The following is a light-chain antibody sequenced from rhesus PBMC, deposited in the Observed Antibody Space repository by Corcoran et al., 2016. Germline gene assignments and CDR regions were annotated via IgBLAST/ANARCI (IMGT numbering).Light chain of an antibody. CDR2: DVS. Sequence: QAAPTQSPSVSGSPGQSVTISCSGTTSDIGAYDRVSWYQQHPGKAPKLLIYDVSKRPSGVSARFSGFKSGSTASLTISGLQAEDEAEYYCCSHATSDIYIFGVGTRLTVL. V-gene: IGLV2-13*03. CDR1: TSDIGAYDR. J-gene: IGLJ1*01. CDR3: CSHATSDIYI.